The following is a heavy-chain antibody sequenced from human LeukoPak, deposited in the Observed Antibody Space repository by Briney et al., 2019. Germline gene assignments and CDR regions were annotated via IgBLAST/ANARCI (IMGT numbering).Heavy chain of an antibody. Sequence: ASVKVSCKASGYTFTNYTLNWVRQAPGQGLEWMGGIIPIFGTANYAQKFQGRVTITADESTSTAYMELSSLRSEDTAVYYCARDHGDMWAAAGANNWFDPWGQGTLVTVSS. CDR2: IIPIFGTA. J-gene: IGHJ5*02. CDR1: GYTFTNYT. D-gene: IGHD6-13*01. CDR3: ARDHGDMWAAAGANNWFDP. V-gene: IGHV1-69*13.